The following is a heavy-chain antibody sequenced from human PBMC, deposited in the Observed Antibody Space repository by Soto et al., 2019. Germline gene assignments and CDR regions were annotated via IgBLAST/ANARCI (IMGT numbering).Heavy chain of an antibody. CDR3: AKDRMNLGY. V-gene: IGHV3-23*01. CDR2: ISGSGGST. CDR1: GFTFISYA. D-gene: IGHD1-7*01. J-gene: IGHJ4*02. Sequence: GPLRICCAASGFTFISYAMSWVRQAPGKGLEWVSAISGSGGSTYYADAVKGRFTISRDNSKNTLYLQMNSLRAEDTAVYYCAKDRMNLGYWGQGTLVTVSS.